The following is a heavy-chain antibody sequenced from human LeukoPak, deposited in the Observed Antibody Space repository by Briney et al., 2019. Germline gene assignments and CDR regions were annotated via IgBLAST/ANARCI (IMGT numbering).Heavy chain of an antibody. Sequence: ASVKVSCKAPGYTFTSYAMHWVRQAPGQRLEWMGWINAGNGNTKYSQKFQGRVTITRDTSASTAYMELSSLRSEGTAVYYCARVSDYDFWSGYSFDPWGQGTLVTVSS. V-gene: IGHV1-3*01. CDR1: GYTFTSYA. J-gene: IGHJ5*02. CDR3: ARVSDYDFWSGYSFDP. CDR2: INAGNGNT. D-gene: IGHD3-3*01.